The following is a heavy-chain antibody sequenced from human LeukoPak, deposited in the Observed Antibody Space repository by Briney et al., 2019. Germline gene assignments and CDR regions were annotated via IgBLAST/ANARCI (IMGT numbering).Heavy chain of an antibody. CDR1: GFTFSSYW. D-gene: IGHD1-26*01. CDR2: IKSDGST. J-gene: IGHJ3*02. V-gene: IGHV3-74*01. CDR3: AKDRGGSYADAFDI. Sequence: GGSLRLSCAASGFTFSSYWMHWVRQTPGKGLVWISRIKSDGSTIYADSVKGRFTISRDNAKNTLYLQMNSLRAEDTAVYYCAKDRGGSYADAFDIWGQGTMVTVSS.